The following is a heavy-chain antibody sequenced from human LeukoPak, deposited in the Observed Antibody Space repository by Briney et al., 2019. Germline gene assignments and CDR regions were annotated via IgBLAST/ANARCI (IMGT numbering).Heavy chain of an antibody. CDR3: ARPKSAWSSHWYFEL. CDR2: IYYSGRT. V-gene: IGHV4-59*08. Sequence: PSETLSRTCTVSGDSISTYYRSWIRQTPGKGLEWIGYIYYSGRTNYNPSPKSRVTISLDTSKSQFSLKLTSVTAADTAVYYCARPKSAWSSHWYFELWGRGTLVTVSS. D-gene: IGHD6-19*01. J-gene: IGHJ2*01. CDR1: GDSISTYY.